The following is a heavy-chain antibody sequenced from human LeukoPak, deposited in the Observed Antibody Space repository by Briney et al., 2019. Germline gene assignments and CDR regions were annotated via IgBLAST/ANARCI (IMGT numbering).Heavy chain of an antibody. CDR3: AREVPYYYDSSGYYYYLDY. Sequence: PSQTLSLTCTVSGGSISSGDYYWSWIRQPPGKGLEWIGYIYYSGSTYYNPSLKSRVTISVDTSKNQFSLKLSSVTAADTAVYYCAREVPYYYDSSGYYYYLDYWGQGTLVTVSS. V-gene: IGHV4-30-4*01. J-gene: IGHJ4*02. CDR2: IYYSGST. D-gene: IGHD3-22*01. CDR1: GGSISSGDYY.